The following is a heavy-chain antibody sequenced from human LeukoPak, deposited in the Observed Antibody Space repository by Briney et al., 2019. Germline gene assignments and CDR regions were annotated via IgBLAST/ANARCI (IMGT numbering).Heavy chain of an antibody. V-gene: IGHV3-7*01. Sequence: GGSLRLSCAVSGFTFSSYWMSWVRQAPGKGLEWVANIKQDGSEKYYVDSVKGRFTISRDNAKNSVYLQMNSLRAEDTAVYYCTTDYRVELWFGEFLYRGPEYWGQGTLVTVSS. J-gene: IGHJ4*02. CDR2: IKQDGSEK. D-gene: IGHD3-10*01. CDR3: TTDYRVELWFGEFLYRGPEY. CDR1: GFTFSSYW.